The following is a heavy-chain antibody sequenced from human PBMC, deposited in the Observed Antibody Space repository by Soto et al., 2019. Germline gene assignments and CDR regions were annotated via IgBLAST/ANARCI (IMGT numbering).Heavy chain of an antibody. CDR2: IVPMFGST. CDR1: VGTFSRHT. D-gene: IGHD1-26*01. J-gene: IGHJ3*02. Sequence: QVQLVQSGAEVKKPGSSVKVSCKASVGTFSRHTISWVRQAPGQGLEWMGGIVPMFGSTNYAQKCQGRVTISADQSTSTAYMELSSLRYEDTADFYCASGPKEHSGMTTFDIWGHGTMVTVSS. CDR3: ASGPKEHSGMTTFDI. V-gene: IGHV1-69*01.